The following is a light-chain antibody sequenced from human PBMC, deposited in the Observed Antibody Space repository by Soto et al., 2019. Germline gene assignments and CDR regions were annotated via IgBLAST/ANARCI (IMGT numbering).Light chain of an antibody. CDR3: SSHAGNNNWGV. V-gene: IGLV2-8*01. J-gene: IGLJ3*02. Sequence: QAVVTQPPSASGSPGQSVTISCTGTSSDVGGSNFVSWYQQHPGKAPKLMIYEVSKRPSGVPDRFSGSKSGNTASLTVSGLQGEDEAAYYCSSHAGNNNWGVFGGGTKLTVL. CDR2: EVS. CDR1: SSDVGGSNF.